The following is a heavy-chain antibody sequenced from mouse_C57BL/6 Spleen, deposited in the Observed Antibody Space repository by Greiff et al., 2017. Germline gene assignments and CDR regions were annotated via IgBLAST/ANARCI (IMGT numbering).Heavy chain of an antibody. CDR1: GFTFSDYG. CDR3: ARGHDYRYWYFDG. CDR2: ISSGSSTI. V-gene: IGHV5-17*01. J-gene: IGHJ1*03. Sequence: DVMLVESGGGLMKPGGSLKLSCAASGFTFSDYGMHWVRQAPEKGLEWVAYISSGSSTIYYADTVKGRFTISRDNAKNTLFLQMTSLMSEDTAMYYCARGHDYRYWYFDGWGTGTPVSVSS. D-gene: IGHD2-4*01.